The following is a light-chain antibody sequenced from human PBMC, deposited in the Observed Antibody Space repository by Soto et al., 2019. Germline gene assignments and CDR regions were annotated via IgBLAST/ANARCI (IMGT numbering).Light chain of an antibody. V-gene: IGLV2-14*01. Sequence: QSALTQPASVSGSPGQSITISCTGTSSDVGGYNYVSWYQQRPGKAPKLMIYEVNKRPSGVSHRLSASKSGNTASLTISGLRAEDDADYYCFSYTSGNTYVFGTGTKLTVL. CDR3: FSYTSGNTYV. CDR2: EVN. CDR1: SSDVGGYNY. J-gene: IGLJ1*01.